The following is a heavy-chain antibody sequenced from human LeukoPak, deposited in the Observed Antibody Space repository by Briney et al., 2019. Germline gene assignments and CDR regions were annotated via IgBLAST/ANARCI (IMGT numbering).Heavy chain of an antibody. D-gene: IGHD2-15*01. V-gene: IGHV3-21*01. J-gene: IGHJ6*03. CDR1: GFTFSSYS. Sequence: GGTLRLSCAASGFTFSSYSMNWVRQAPGKGLEWVSSISSSSSYIYYADSVKGRFTISRDNAKNSLYLQMNSLRAEDTAVYYCASHLEGYYDYYYYMGVWGKGTTVTVSS. CDR2: ISSSSSYI. CDR3: ASHLEGYYDYYYYMGV.